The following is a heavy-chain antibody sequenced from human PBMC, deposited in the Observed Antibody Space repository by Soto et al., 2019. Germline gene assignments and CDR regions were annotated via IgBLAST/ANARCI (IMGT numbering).Heavy chain of an antibody. CDR2: IDPSDSYT. J-gene: IGHJ4*02. V-gene: IGHV5-10-1*01. CDR3: ARQTYYYDSSGYYGDDY. D-gene: IGHD3-22*01. Sequence: ESLKISCKGSGYSFTSYWISWVRQMPGKGLEWMGRIDPSDSYTNYSPSFQGHVTISADKSISTAYLQWSSLKASDTAMYYCARQTYYYDSSGYYGDDYWGQGTLVTVSS. CDR1: GYSFTSYW.